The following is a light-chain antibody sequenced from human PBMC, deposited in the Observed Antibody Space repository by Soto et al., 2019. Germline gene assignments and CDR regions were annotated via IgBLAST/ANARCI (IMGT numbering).Light chain of an antibody. J-gene: IGKJ4*01. CDR3: QQYGSSPPLT. CDR1: QSISSNY. V-gene: IGKV3-20*01. Sequence: EFVLTQSPGTLSLSPGERATLSCRASQSISSNYLAWYQQKPGQAPRLVIYGASSRATGIPDRFSGSGSGTDFTLTISRLEPEDFAVYYCQQYGSSPPLTFGGGTKVDIK. CDR2: GAS.